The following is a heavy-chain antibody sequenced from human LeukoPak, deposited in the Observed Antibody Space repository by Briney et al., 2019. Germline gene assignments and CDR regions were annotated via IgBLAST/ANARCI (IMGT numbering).Heavy chain of an antibody. CDR1: GFTFGDYA. V-gene: IGHV3-49*04. J-gene: IGHJ3*02. D-gene: IGHD5-18*01. CDR2: IRSKASGGTT. Sequence: SLRHSCTASGFTFGDYAMSWVRQAPGKGLEWVGFIRSKASGGTTQYAASVKGRFTISRDDSKSIAYLQMNSLKTEDTAVYYCTRDPSGGYSYGLVWYAFDIRGQGTMVTVSS. CDR3: TRDPSGGYSYGLVWYAFDI.